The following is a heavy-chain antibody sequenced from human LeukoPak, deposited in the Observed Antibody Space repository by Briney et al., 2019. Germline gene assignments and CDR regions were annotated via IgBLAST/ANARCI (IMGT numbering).Heavy chain of an antibody. V-gene: IGHV1-18*01. J-gene: IGHJ6*02. Sequence: ASGKFSCKASGYTFTSYGISWVRQAPGQGLEWMGWISAYNGNTNYAQKLQGRVTMTTDTSTSTAYMELRSLRSDDTAVYYCASRTLPVASLPYGMDVWGQGTTVTVSS. CDR3: ASRTLPVASLPYGMDV. D-gene: IGHD5-12*01. CDR2: ISAYNGNT. CDR1: GYTFTSYG.